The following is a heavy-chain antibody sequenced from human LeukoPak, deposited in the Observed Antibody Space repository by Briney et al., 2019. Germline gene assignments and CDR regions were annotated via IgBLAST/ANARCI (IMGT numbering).Heavy chain of an antibody. CDR2: INPNSGGT. CDR1: GYTFTGYY. V-gene: IGHV1-2*02. D-gene: IGHD3-22*01. Sequence: ASVKVSCKASGYTFTGYYMHWVRQAPGQGLEWMGWINPNSGGTNYAQKFQGRVTMTRDTSISTAYMELSRLRSDDTAVYYCARDLVVIDPYDYYYMDVWGKGTTVTVSS. J-gene: IGHJ6*03. CDR3: ARDLVVIDPYDYYYMDV.